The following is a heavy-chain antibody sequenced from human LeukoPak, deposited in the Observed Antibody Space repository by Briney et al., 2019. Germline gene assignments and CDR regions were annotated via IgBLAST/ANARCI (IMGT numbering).Heavy chain of an antibody. CDR2: ISSSSSNI. D-gene: IGHD3-9*01. CDR3: ARGLWYYDILTGSSNWFDP. J-gene: IGHJ5*02. V-gene: IGHV3-48*01. Sequence: GGSLRLSCAASGFTFSSYSMNWVRQAPGKGLEWVSYISSSSSNINYADSVKGRFTISRDNAKNSLYLQVNSLRAEDTAVYYCARGLWYYDILTGSSNWFDPWGQGTLVTVSS. CDR1: GFTFSSYS.